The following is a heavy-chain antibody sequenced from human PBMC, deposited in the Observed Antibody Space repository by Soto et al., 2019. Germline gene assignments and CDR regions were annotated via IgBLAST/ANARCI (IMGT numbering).Heavy chain of an antibody. V-gene: IGHV5-51*01. CDR1: GYTFTNYW. CDR3: AKKSRPAKSDVCDL. Sequence: PVESLNISCKGSGYTFTNYWIGWGRQIPGKGLEWMGIIYPGASDTRYSPSFQGQVTISADTSISTAYLQWSSLKASDTDMYYCAKKSRPAKSDVCDLSCQGTIGIVSS. D-gene: IGHD2-2*01. J-gene: IGHJ3*01. CDR2: IYPGASDT.